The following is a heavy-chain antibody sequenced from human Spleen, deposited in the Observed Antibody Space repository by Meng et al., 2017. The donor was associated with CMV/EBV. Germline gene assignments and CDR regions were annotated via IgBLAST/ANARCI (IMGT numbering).Heavy chain of an antibody. Sequence: TFSSYAISWVRQAPGQGLEWMGGIIPIFGTANYAQKFQGRVTITKNTSISTAYMELSSLRSEDTAVYYCARGYHENNYYDSSGYYLYWGQGTLVTVSS. CDR2: IIPIFGTA. CDR1: TFSSYA. J-gene: IGHJ4*02. D-gene: IGHD3-22*01. V-gene: IGHV1-69*05. CDR3: ARGYHENNYYDSSGYYLY.